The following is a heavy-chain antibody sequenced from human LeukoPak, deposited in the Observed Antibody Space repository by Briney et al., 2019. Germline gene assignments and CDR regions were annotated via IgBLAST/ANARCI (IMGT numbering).Heavy chain of an antibody. CDR3: AGDGGRSGYGAFDI. V-gene: IGHV3-53*01. Sequence: GGSLRLSCAASGFTVSSNYMSWVRQAPGKGLEWVSVIYSGGSTYYADSVKGRFTISRDNSKNTLYLQMNSLRAEDTAVYYCAGDGGRSGYGAFDIWGQGTMVTVSS. CDR2: IYSGGST. J-gene: IGHJ3*02. CDR1: GFTVSSNY. D-gene: IGHD3-22*01.